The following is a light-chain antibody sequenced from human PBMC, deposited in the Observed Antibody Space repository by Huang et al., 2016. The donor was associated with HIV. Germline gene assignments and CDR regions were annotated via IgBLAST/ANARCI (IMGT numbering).Light chain of an antibody. V-gene: IGKV1-NL1*01. CDR1: QGISNS. CDR2: ATS. CDR3: QQYYNNPPWT. Sequence: DIQMTQSPSSLSASVGDRVTITCRASQGISNSVAWYQQRPGKAPKRLLYATSRVGTGAPARFSGSRSGTEYTLTISSLQPEDLATYYCQQYYNNPPWTFGQGTKVEIK. J-gene: IGKJ1*01.